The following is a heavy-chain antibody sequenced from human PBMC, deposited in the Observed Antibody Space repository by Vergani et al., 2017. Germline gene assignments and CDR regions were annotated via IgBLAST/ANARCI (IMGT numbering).Heavy chain of an antibody. V-gene: IGHV7-4-1*02. Sequence: QVQLVQSGSEVKKPGASVKVSCRASGYTFTNYALNWVRQAPGQGLEWMGWINSNSGNPTYAQGFKGRFVFSLDSSVSTSYLQINSLQPEDTAVYYCVRTRSACYTGVIGSNGWFDPWGQGTLVTVSS. D-gene: IGHD2-8*02. CDR3: VRTRSACYTGVIGSNGWFDP. CDR2: INSNSGNP. CDR1: GYTFTNYA. J-gene: IGHJ5*02.